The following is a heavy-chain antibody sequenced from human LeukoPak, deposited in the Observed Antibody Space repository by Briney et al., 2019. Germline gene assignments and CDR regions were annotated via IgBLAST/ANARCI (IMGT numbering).Heavy chain of an antibody. J-gene: IGHJ4*02. CDR2: ITGSGGTT. CDR3: ARGSYSYGYFGSY. CDR1: AFTFSDYA. V-gene: IGHV3-23*01. D-gene: IGHD5-18*01. Sequence: SGGPLRLSSAASAFTFSDYAMTWVRQAPGKGLEWVSAITGSGGTTYYADSVKGRFTISRDNSKNTLYLQMNSLRAEDTALYYCARGSYSYGYFGSYWGQGTLVTVSS.